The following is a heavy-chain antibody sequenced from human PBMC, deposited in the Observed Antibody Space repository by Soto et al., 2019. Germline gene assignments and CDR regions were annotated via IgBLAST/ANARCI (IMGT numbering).Heavy chain of an antibody. CDR1: GYTFTSYG. V-gene: IGHV1-18*01. CDR3: ARDPFEYSSLSPFDI. CDR2: ISAYNGNT. Sequence: GASVKVSCKASGYTFTSYGISWVRQAPGQGLEWMGWISAYNGNTNYAQKLQGRVTMTTDTSTSTAYMELSSLRSEDTAVYYCARDPFEYSSLSPFDIWGQGTMVTVSS. J-gene: IGHJ3*02. D-gene: IGHD6-6*01.